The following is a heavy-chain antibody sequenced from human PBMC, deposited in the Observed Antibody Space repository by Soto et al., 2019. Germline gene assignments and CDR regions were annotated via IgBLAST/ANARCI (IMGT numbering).Heavy chain of an antibody. J-gene: IGHJ3*02. CDR1: GGSISSYY. CDR2: IYYSGST. Sequence: PSETLSLTCTVSGGSISSYYWSWIRQPPGKGLEWIGYIYYSGSTNYNPSLKSRVTISVDTSKNQFSLKLSSVTAADTAVYYCAGGDYYVSAFDNGGQGTMVTVS. V-gene: IGHV4-59*01. D-gene: IGHD3-10*02. CDR3: AGGDYYVSAFDN.